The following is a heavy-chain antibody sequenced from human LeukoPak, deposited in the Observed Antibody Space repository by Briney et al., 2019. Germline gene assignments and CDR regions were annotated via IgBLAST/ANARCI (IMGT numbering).Heavy chain of an antibody. Sequence: GGSLRLSCAASGFTFSTYSMNWVRQAPGKGLEWVSSISSSSYYIYYADSVKGRFTISRDNAKNSLYLQMNSLRAEDTAVYYCAGDRTGEPDYWGQGTLVTVSS. CDR2: ISSSSYYI. CDR1: GFTFSTYS. D-gene: IGHD7-27*01. V-gene: IGHV3-21*01. J-gene: IGHJ4*02. CDR3: AGDRTGEPDY.